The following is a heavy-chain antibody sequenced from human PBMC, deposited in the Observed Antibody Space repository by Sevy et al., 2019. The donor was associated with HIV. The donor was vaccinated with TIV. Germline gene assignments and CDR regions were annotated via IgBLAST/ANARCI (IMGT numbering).Heavy chain of an antibody. CDR3: ARNGGYADYGMDV. J-gene: IGHJ6*02. CDR2: MNSITSTI. Sequence: GGSLRLSCVGSGFTFSSYSMNWVRQAPGKGLEWLSYMNSITSTIYYADSVKGRFTISRDNAKNSVPLQMHSLRAEDTAVYYCARNGGYADYGMDVWGQGTTVTVSS. D-gene: IGHD2-2*01. V-gene: IGHV3-48*01. CDR1: GFTFSSYS.